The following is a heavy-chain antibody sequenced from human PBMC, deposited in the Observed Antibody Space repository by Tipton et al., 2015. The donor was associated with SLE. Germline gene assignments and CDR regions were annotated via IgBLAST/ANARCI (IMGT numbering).Heavy chain of an antibody. D-gene: IGHD6-13*01. CDR1: GYTFRSFG. V-gene: IGHV1-18*01. Sequence: QSGPEVKKPGASVKVSCKASGYTFRSFGVNWLRQAPGHGLEWMGWISAYNGNTNYAQKLQGRVTMTTDTSTSTAYMELRSLRSDDTAVYYCARDRGHSSSPYYFDYWGQGTLVTVSS. CDR3: ARDRGHSSSPYYFDY. J-gene: IGHJ4*02. CDR2: ISAYNGNT.